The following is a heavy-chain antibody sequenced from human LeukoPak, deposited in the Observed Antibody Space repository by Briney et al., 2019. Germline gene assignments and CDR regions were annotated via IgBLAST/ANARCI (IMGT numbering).Heavy chain of an antibody. CDR1: GFTFSSYA. Sequence: PGGSLRLSCAASGFTFSSYAMTWVSQAPGKGLEWVSGISGGNGATYYADSVKGRFTISTDNSKNTLYLQMNSLRVEDTAVYYCAKSYYYGSGSPSLDYWGQGTLVTVSS. D-gene: IGHD3-10*01. CDR2: ISGGNGAT. J-gene: IGHJ4*02. V-gene: IGHV3-23*01. CDR3: AKSYYYGSGSPSLDY.